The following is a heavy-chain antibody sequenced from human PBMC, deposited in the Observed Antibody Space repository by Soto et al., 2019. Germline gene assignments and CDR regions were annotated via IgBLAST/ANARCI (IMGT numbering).Heavy chain of an antibody. CDR1: GFTVSSNY. D-gene: IGHD5-12*01. CDR2: IYSGGST. CDR3: ARDLSRWLQTYYFDY. V-gene: IGHV3-53*05. Sequence: EVQLVETGGGLIQPGGSLRLSCAASGFTVSSNYMSWVRQAPGKGLEWVSVIYSGGSTYYADSVKGRFTISRDNSKNTLYLQMNSLRAEDTAVYYCARDLSRWLQTYYFDYWGQGTLVTVSS. J-gene: IGHJ4*02.